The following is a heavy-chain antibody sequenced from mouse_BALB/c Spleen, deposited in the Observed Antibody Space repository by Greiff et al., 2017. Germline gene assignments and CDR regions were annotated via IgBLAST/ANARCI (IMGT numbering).Heavy chain of an antibody. J-gene: IGHJ1*01. CDR3: ARGDGYSYFDV. D-gene: IGHD2-3*01. Sequence: DVHLVESGGGLVQPGGSRKLSCAASGFTFSSFGMHWVRQAPEKGLEWVAYISSGSSTIYYADTVKGRFTISRDNPKNTLFLQMTSLRSEDTAMYYCARGDGYSYFDVWGAGTTVTVSS. CDR1: GFTFSSFG. CDR2: ISSGSSTI. V-gene: IGHV5-17*02.